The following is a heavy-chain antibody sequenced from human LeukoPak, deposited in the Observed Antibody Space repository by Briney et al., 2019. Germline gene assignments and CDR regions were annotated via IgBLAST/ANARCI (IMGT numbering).Heavy chain of an antibody. Sequence: SETLSLTCAVYGGSFSGYYWSWIRQPPGKGLEWIGEINHSGSTNYNPSLKSRVTISVDTSKNQFSLKLSSVTAADTAVYYCARGRMWYSSGWYYFDYWGQGTMVTVSP. CDR2: INHSGST. J-gene: IGHJ4*02. CDR3: ARGRMWYSSGWYYFDY. D-gene: IGHD6-19*01. CDR1: GGSFSGYY. V-gene: IGHV4-34*01.